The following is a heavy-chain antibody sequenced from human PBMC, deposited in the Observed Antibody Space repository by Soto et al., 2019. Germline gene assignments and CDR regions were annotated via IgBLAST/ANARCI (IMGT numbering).Heavy chain of an antibody. CDR2: VHYYGGT. CDR3: TKNSAYALDY. V-gene: IGHV4-4*02. D-gene: IGHD3-16*01. J-gene: IGHJ1*01. Sequence: SETLSLTCGVSSGSVSNDNWWSWARQSPGKGLEWIGEVHYYGGTNYNPSLESRVTISVDTSRNKFSLRLNSVTAADTAIYYCTKNSAYALDYWGQGTLVTVYS. CDR1: SGSVSNDNW.